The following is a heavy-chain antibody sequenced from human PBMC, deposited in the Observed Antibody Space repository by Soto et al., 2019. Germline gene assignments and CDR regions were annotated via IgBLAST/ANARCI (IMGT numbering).Heavy chain of an antibody. D-gene: IGHD3-10*01. CDR1: GGSITSHY. J-gene: IGHJ6*02. CDR2: IHHSGST. CDR3: ARQGCGQLHGLVDV. Sequence: QVQLQESGPGLVKPSETLSLTCSVSGGSITSHYCSWFRQPPGKGLEWIGYIHHSGSTSYNPSLKSRVTMSVDTSKNQFSLKVNSVTAAGTALYYCARQGCGQLHGLVDVWGPGTTVTVSS. V-gene: IGHV4-59*08.